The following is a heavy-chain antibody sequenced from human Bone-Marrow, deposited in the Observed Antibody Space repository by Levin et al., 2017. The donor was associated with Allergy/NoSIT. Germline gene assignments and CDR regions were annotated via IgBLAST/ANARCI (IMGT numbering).Heavy chain of an antibody. J-gene: IGHJ5*02. V-gene: IGHV3-30*04. CDR1: GFDMKTYA. CDR2: SHLVGRV. Sequence: GGSLRLSCAASGFDMKTYAMHWFRQAPARGWGGLHFSHLVGRVENPQAPGRAGSTISGDWSKNTLYLEMHSLRTEDTATYYCARQRPDTTILLNGGFIDLWGQGALVAVSS. CDR3: ARQRPDTTILLNGGFIDL. D-gene: IGHD5-18*01.